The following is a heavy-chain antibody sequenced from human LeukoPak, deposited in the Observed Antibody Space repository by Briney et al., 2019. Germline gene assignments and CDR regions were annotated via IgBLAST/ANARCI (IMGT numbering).Heavy chain of an antibody. Sequence: ASVKVSCKASGYTFTGYYVLWVRQAPGQGLEWMGWINPNRGDTNYAQKFQDRVTLTRDTSISTAYMELSGLKCDETAVYYCARWVGYSNWFDPWGQGNLVTVSS. CDR3: ARWVGYSNWFDP. J-gene: IGHJ5*02. V-gene: IGHV1-2*02. D-gene: IGHD2-15*01. CDR1: GYTFTGYY. CDR2: INPNRGDT.